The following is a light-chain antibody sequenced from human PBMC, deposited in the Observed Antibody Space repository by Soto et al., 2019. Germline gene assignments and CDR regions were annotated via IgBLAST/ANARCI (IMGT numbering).Light chain of an antibody. J-gene: IGKJ2*01. V-gene: IGKV3-15*01. Sequence: EIVMTQSPGTLSVSPGEGATLSCRASESISVNLAWYQQKPGQAPKLLIFGATSRATGVPARFSGSGSETDFSLTISSPQSEDFAVYYCQQYNIWPSTFGQGTKLEIK. CDR2: GAT. CDR1: ESISVN. CDR3: QQYNIWPST.